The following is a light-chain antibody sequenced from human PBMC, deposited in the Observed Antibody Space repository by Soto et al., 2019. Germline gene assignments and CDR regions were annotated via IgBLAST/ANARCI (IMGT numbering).Light chain of an antibody. CDR3: QQVNNYPIT. J-gene: IGKJ5*01. CDR1: QGIRNY. V-gene: IGKV1-9*01. Sequence: DINLTQSPAFRSASFGETVTITFRASQGIRNYLAWYQQQPGRAPKLLMYIASTLQTGVPSRFTGSQSGTEFTLTITSLQPEDFATYYCQQVNNYPITFGQGTRLEI. CDR2: IAS.